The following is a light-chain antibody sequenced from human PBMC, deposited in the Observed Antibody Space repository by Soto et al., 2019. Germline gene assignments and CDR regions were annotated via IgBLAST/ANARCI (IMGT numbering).Light chain of an antibody. CDR1: SSDVGGYNY. CDR2: DVS. CDR3: SSYAGSNNLV. Sequence: QSALTQPPSASGSPGQSVTISCTGTSSDVGGYNYVSWYQQNPGKAPKLMIYDVSKRPSGVPDRFSGSKSGNTASLTVSGLQAEDEADYYCSSYAGSNNLVVGGGTKLTVL. V-gene: IGLV2-8*01. J-gene: IGLJ2*01.